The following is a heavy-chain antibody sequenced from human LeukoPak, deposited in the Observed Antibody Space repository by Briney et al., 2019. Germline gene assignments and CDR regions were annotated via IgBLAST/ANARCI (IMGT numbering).Heavy chain of an antibody. J-gene: IGHJ6*03. CDR1: GFTVSSNY. Sequence: GGSLRLSCAASGFTVSSNYMSWVRQAPGKGLEWVSVIYSGGSTYYTDSVKGRFTISRDNSKNTLYLQMNSLRAEDTAVYYCARTGSYYYYYMDVWGKGTTVTVSS. V-gene: IGHV3-53*01. CDR2: IYSGGST. CDR3: ARTGSYYYYYMDV. D-gene: IGHD1-26*01.